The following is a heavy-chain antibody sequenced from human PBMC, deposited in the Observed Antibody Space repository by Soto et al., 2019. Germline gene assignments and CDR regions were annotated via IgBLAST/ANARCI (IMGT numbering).Heavy chain of an antibody. CDR2: IKQDGSER. V-gene: IGHV3-7*01. D-gene: IGHD1-1*01. Sequence: EVQLVESGGGLVQPGRSLRLSCAASGFTFSTYWMSWVRQAPGKGLEWVANIKQDGSERYYVDSVKGRFTISRDNAKNSLYLQMNNLRAEDTAVYYCATDSGTSDYWGQGTLVTVSS. CDR1: GFTFSTYW. CDR3: ATDSGTSDY. J-gene: IGHJ4*02.